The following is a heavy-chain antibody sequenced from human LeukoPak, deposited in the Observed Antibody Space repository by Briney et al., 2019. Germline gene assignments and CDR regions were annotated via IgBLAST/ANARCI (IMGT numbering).Heavy chain of an antibody. V-gene: IGHV3-23*01. Sequence: GGSLRLSCAASGFTFSTYAMSWVRQAPGKGLEWVSTISDSGANTYYADSVRGRFTISRDNSKNTLYLRKNSLRADDTAIYYCAKSMTLQWRGFFDLWGRGTRVTVSS. D-gene: IGHD6-19*01. CDR1: GFTFSTYA. CDR2: ISDSGANT. J-gene: IGHJ2*01. CDR3: AKSMTLQWRGFFDL.